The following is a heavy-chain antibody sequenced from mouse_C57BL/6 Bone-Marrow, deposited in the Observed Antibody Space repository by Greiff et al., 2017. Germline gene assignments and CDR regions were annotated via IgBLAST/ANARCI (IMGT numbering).Heavy chain of an antibody. CDR3: ARSGHYYYGSSSYAMYY. Sequence: EVQLQESGAELVRPGSSVKMSCKTSGYTFTSYGINWVKQRPGQGLEWIGYIYLGNGYTEYNEKFKGKATLTSDTSSSTAYMQLSSLTSEDSAIYFCARSGHYYYGSSSYAMYYWGQGTSVTVSS. V-gene: IGHV1-58*01. CDR1: GYTFTSYG. J-gene: IGHJ4*01. D-gene: IGHD1-1*01. CDR2: IYLGNGYT.